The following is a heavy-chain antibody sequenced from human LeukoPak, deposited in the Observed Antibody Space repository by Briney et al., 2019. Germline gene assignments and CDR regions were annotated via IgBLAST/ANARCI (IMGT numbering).Heavy chain of an antibody. Sequence: GGSLGLSCAASGFTFSSYEMNWVRQAPGKGLEWVSYISSSGSTIYYADSVKGRFTISRDNAKNSLYLQMNSLRAEDTAVYYCARDPEDTAMVSFDYWGQGTLVTVS. J-gene: IGHJ4*02. D-gene: IGHD5-18*01. CDR3: ARDPEDTAMVSFDY. CDR2: ISSSGSTI. V-gene: IGHV3-48*03. CDR1: GFTFSSYE.